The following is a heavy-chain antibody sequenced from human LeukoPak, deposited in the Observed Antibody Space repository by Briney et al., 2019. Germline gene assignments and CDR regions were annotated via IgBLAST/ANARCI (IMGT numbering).Heavy chain of an antibody. Sequence: ASVKVSCKASGYTFTSYGISWVRQAPGQGLEWMGWISAYNGNTNYAQKLQGRVTMTTDTSTSTAYMELRSPRSDDTAVYYCAREETNYYDSSGYFYYFDYWGQGTLVTVSS. D-gene: IGHD3-22*01. V-gene: IGHV1-18*01. CDR2: ISAYNGNT. CDR1: GYTFTSYG. CDR3: AREETNYYDSSGYFYYFDY. J-gene: IGHJ4*02.